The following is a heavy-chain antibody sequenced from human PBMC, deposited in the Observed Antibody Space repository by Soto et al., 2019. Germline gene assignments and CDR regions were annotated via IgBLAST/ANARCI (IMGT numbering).Heavy chain of an antibody. CDR1: GFTFSSYG. Sequence: GGSLRLSCAASGFTFSSYGMHWVRQAPGKGLEWVAVISYDGSNKYYADSVKGRFTISRDNSKNTLYLRMNSLRADDTAVYYCAKGIVVVRGYYFNYWGQGTLVTVSS. D-gene: IGHD3-22*01. V-gene: IGHV3-30*18. CDR2: ISYDGSNK. J-gene: IGHJ4*02. CDR3: AKGIVVVRGYYFNY.